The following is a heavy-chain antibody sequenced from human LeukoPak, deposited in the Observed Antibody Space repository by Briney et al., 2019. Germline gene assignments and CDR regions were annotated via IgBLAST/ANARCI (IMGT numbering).Heavy chain of an antibody. V-gene: IGHV4-39*01. CDR2: IYYSGST. CDR1: GGSISSSSYY. CDR3: ARGSLGGYDYFEFDP. J-gene: IGHJ5*02. Sequence: SETLSLTCTVSGGSISSSSYYWGWIRQPPGKGLGWIGSIYYSGSTYYNPSLNSRVTISVDTSKNQFSLKLSSVTAADTAVYYCARGSLGGYDYFEFDPWGQGTLVTVSS. D-gene: IGHD5-12*01.